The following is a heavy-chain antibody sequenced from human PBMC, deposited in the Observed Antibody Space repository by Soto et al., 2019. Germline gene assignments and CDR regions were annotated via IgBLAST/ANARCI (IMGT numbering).Heavy chain of an antibody. D-gene: IGHD3-10*01. V-gene: IGHV4-39*02. CDR3: AREDRRDYPSVGGN. CDR2: IYYNGNT. Sequence: SETLSLTCTFSGGSISSDSYYWGWIRQPPGKGLEWIGTIYYNGNTQYNPSLNSRVIISVDTSQNQFYLKMTSVSAADTAVYYCAREDRRDYPSVGGNWGQGHLVTVSS. CDR1: GGSISSDSYY. J-gene: IGHJ4*02.